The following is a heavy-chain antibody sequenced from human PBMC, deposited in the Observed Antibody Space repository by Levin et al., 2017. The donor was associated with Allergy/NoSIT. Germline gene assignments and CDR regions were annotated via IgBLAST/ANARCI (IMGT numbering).Heavy chain of an antibody. V-gene: IGHV3-21*01. CDR3: ARDLRQYYYGSGSIDY. D-gene: IGHD3-10*01. CDR1: GFTFSSYS. CDR2: ISSSSSYI. Sequence: NAGGSLRLSCAASGFTFSSYSMNWVRQAPGKGLEWVSSISSSSSYIYYADSVKGRFTISRDNAKNSLYLQMNSLRAEDTAVYYCARDLRQYYYGSGSIDYWGQGTLVTVSS. J-gene: IGHJ4*02.